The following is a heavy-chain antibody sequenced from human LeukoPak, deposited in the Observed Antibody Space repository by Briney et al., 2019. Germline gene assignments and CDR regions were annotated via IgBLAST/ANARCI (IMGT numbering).Heavy chain of an antibody. CDR2: IYYSGST. CDR1: GGSISSYY. CDR3: ARIYSGWYLDY. V-gene: IGHV4-59*01. D-gene: IGHD6-19*01. J-gene: IGHJ4*02. Sequence: PSETVSLTCTVSGGSISSYYWSWIRQPPGKGLECIGYIYYSGSTNYNPSLKSRATISVDTSKNQFSLKLSSVTAADTAVYYCARIYSGWYLDYWGQRTLVTVSS.